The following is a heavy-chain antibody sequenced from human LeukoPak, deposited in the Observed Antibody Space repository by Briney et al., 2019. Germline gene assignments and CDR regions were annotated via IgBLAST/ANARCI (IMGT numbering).Heavy chain of an antibody. CDR2: INHSGST. CDR3: ARGRYCSSTSCYRYYYYYMDV. D-gene: IGHD2-2*01. J-gene: IGHJ6*03. Sequence: SETLSLTCAVYGGSFSGYYWSWIRQPPGKGLEWIGEINHSGSTNYNPSLKSRVTTSVDTSKNQFSLKLSSVTAADTAVYYCARGRYCSSTSCYRYYYYYMDVWGKGTTVTVSS. CDR1: GGSFSGYY. V-gene: IGHV4-34*01.